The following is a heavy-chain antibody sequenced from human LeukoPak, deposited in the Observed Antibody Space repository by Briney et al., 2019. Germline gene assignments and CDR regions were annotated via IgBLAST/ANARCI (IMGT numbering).Heavy chain of an antibody. Sequence: SETLSLTCAVYGGSFSGYYWSWIRQPPGKGLEWIGEINHSGSTNYNPSLKSRVTISVDTSKNQFSLKLSSVTAADTAVYYCARGPNTMVRGAFDYWGQGTLVTVSS. CDR2: INHSGST. CDR3: ARGPNTMVRGAFDY. J-gene: IGHJ4*02. V-gene: IGHV4-34*01. D-gene: IGHD3-10*01. CDR1: GGSFSGYY.